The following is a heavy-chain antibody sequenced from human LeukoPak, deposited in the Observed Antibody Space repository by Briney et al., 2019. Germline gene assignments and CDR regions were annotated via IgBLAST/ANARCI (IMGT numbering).Heavy chain of an antibody. CDR1: GGTFSSYA. CDR3: ARDAGGQQLRARFYGMDV. Sequence: GASVKVSCKASGGTFSSYAISWVRQAPGQGLEWMRGIIPIFGTANYAQKFQGRVTITADESTSTAYMELSSLRSEDTAVYYCARDAGGQQLRARFYGMDVWGQGTTVTVSS. CDR2: IIPIFGTA. J-gene: IGHJ6*02. V-gene: IGHV1-69*13. D-gene: IGHD6-13*01.